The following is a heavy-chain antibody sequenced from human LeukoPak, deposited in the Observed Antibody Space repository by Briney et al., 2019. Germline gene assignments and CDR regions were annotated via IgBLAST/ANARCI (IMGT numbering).Heavy chain of an antibody. CDR1: GGSISSSSYY. V-gene: IGHV4-30-2*01. Sequence: KPSETLSLTCTVSGGSISSSSYYWSWIRQPPGKGLEWIGYIYHSGSTYYNPSLKSRVTISVDRSKNQFSLKLSSVTAADTAVYYCARGKLTGDAFDIWGQGTMVTVSS. J-gene: IGHJ3*02. CDR2: IYHSGST. CDR3: ARGKLTGDAFDI. D-gene: IGHD7-27*01.